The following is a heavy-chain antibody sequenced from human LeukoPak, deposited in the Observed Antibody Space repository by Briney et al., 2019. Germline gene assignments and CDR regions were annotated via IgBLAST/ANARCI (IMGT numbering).Heavy chain of an antibody. CDR2: ISGSGGST. J-gene: IGHJ4*02. CDR3: AKGYGDYRL. CDR1: AFTFRAYG. V-gene: IGHV3-23*01. D-gene: IGHD4-17*01. Sequence: GGSLRLSCAAPAFTFRAYGMHWVRQAPGKGLEWVSAISGSGGSTYYADSVKGRFTISRDNSKNTLYLQMNSLRAEDTAVYYCAKGYGDYRLWGQGTLVTVSS.